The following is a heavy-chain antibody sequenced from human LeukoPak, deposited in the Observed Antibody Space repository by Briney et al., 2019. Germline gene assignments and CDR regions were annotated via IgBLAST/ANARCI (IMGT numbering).Heavy chain of an antibody. Sequence: SETLSLTCAVYGGSFSGYSWNWIRQPPGKGLEWIGEIDHSGSTNYNTSLKIRVTISVDTSKKQFSLKLNSVTAADTAVYYCARGRVADTNYGYWGQGTLVTVS. D-gene: IGHD4-17*01. CDR3: ARGRVADTNYGY. V-gene: IGHV4-34*01. CDR1: GGSFSGYS. CDR2: IDHSGST. J-gene: IGHJ4*02.